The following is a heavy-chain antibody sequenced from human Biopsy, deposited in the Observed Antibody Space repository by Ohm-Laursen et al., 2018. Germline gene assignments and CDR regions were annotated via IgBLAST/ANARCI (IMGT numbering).Heavy chain of an antibody. CDR2: INPNNGGT. CDR1: GYNFNAYY. CDR3: ARLAYSEYRRDPHDV. D-gene: IGHD5-18*01. Sequence: SVKVSCKASGYNFNAYYMQWVRQAPGQGLEWMGWINPNNGGTNYAHKFQGRVTMTRDTSISTAYMHLSGLTSDDTAVYYCARLAYSEYRRDPHDVWGQGTMVTVSS. V-gene: IGHV1-2*02. J-gene: IGHJ3*01.